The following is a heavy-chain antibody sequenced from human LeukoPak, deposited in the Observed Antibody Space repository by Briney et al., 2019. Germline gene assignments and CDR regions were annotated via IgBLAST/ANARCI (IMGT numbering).Heavy chain of an antibody. CDR2: ISGSGGST. J-gene: IGHJ4*02. Sequence: GGSLRLSCAASGFTFSSYSMNWVRQAPGKGLEWVSGISGSGGSTYYADSVKGRFTISRDNPKNTLYLQMNSLRAEDTAVYYCAKVSVVVVAAAHHFDYWGQGALVTVSS. V-gene: IGHV3-23*01. D-gene: IGHD2-15*01. CDR1: GFTFSSYS. CDR3: AKVSVVVVAAAHHFDY.